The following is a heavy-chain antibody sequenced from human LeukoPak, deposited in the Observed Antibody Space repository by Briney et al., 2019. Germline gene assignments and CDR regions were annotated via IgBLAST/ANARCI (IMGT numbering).Heavy chain of an antibody. CDR2: IKQDGSEK. V-gene: IGHV3-7*01. CDR1: GFTFSSYW. Sequence: PGGPLRLSCAASGFTFSSYWMSWIRQAPGKGLEWVANIKQDGSEKYYVDSVRGRFTISRDNAKNSLYLQMNSLRAEDTAVYYCARGAFRFDYWGQGTLVTVSS. J-gene: IGHJ4*02. CDR3: ARGAFRFDY.